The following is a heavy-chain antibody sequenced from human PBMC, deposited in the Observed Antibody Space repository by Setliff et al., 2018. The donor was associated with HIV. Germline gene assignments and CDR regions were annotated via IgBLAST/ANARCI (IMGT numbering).Heavy chain of an antibody. CDR3: ASEAWTSYRSSSGYYYYCYMDV. V-gene: IGHV4-61*01. J-gene: IGHJ6*03. D-gene: IGHD6-6*01. CDR2: IYYSGTT. Sequence: PSETLSLTCTVSGDSVSSASYYWSWIRQPPGKGLEWIGYIYYSGTTKYNPSLKSRVTISVDTSKNQFSLKLSSVTAADTAVYYCASEAWTSYRSSSGYYYYCYMDVWGKGTTVTVSS. CDR1: GDSVSSASYY.